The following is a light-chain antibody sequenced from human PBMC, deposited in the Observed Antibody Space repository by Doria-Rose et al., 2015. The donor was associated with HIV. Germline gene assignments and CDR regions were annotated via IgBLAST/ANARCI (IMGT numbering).Light chain of an antibody. CDR3: HQYNNWPT. J-gene: IGKJ5*01. V-gene: IGKV3-15*01. Sequence: TQSPETLSVSPGESATLSCRASQSVSTDLAWYQHKPGQAPRLLIWRASTRATGIPARFSGSGSGTEFTLTISSLQSEDFAIYFCHQYNNWPTSGQGTRLDIK. CDR2: RAS. CDR1: QSVSTD.